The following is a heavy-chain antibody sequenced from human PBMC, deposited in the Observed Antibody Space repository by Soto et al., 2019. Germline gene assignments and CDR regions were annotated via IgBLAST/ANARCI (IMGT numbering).Heavy chain of an antibody. J-gene: IGHJ6*03. Sequence: QVQLQESGPGLVKPSQTLSLTCVVSGGSISNGGYYWSWIRQHPGKGLEWIGAIYFSGSTYYNPSLKSRVTLYLSPPKNQFSRKRGSVTAADTAVYYCARDSHSQQPNHRWGGGYMDVWGKGTTVTVSS. D-gene: IGHD6-13*01. CDR3: ARDSHSQQPNHRWGGGYMDV. CDR1: GGSISNGGYY. V-gene: IGHV4-31*11. CDR2: IYFSGST.